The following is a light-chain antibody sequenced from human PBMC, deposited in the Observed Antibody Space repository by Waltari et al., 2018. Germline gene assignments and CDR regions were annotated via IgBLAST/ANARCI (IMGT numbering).Light chain of an antibody. Sequence: DIQMTQSPSTLSASVGDRVTIPCRASQSISSWLTWYQQKPGKAPKLLIYKASSLESGVPSRFSGSGSGTEFTLTISSLQPDDFATYYCQHYNNYFPLTFGGGTKVEVK. CDR1: QSISSW. V-gene: IGKV1-5*03. J-gene: IGKJ4*01. CDR2: KAS. CDR3: QHYNNYFPLT.